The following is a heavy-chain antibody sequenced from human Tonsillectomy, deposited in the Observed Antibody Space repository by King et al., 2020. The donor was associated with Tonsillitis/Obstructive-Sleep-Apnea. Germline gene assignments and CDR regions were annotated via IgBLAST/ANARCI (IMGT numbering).Heavy chain of an antibody. V-gene: IGHV1-69*01. CDR1: GGTFSSYA. D-gene: IGHD4-17*01. Sequence: VQLVQSGAEVKKPGSSVKVSCKASGGTFSSYAISWVRQAPGQGLEWMRGIIPIFGTANYAQKFQGRVTITADESTSTAYMELSSLRSEDTAVYYCARGWAQDYGDPHAFDIWGQGTMVTVSS. J-gene: IGHJ3*02. CDR2: IIPIFGTA. CDR3: ARGWAQDYGDPHAFDI.